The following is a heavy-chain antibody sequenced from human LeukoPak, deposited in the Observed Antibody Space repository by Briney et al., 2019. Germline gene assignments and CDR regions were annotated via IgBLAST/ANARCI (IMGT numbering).Heavy chain of an antibody. CDR2: IYYSGST. Sequence: KTSETLSLTXTVSGGSISSYYWSWIRQPPGKGLEWIGYIYYSGSTNYNPSLKSRVTISVDTSKNQFSLKLSSVTAADTAVYYCAREGYDFWSGYYGNWFDPWGQGTLVTVSS. CDR1: GGSISSYY. V-gene: IGHV4-59*01. J-gene: IGHJ5*02. D-gene: IGHD3-3*01. CDR3: AREGYDFWSGYYGNWFDP.